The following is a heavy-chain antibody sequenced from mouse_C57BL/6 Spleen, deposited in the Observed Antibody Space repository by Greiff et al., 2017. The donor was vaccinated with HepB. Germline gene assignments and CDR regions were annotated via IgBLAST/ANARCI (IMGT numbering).Heavy chain of an antibody. CDR2: INPSTGGT. Sequence: EVQLQQSGPELVKPGASVKISCKASGYSFTGYYMNWVKQSPEKSLEWIGEINPSTGGTTYNQKFKAKATLTVDKSSSTAYMQLKSLTSEDSAVYYCARERGGYGSWGQGTTLTVSS. J-gene: IGHJ2*01. CDR1: GYSFTGYY. CDR3: ARERGGYGS. V-gene: IGHV1-42*01. D-gene: IGHD2-2*01.